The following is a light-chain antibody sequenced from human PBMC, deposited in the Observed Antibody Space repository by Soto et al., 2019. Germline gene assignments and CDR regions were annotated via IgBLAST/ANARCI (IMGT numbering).Light chain of an antibody. J-gene: IGKJ1*01. CDR2: WAS. CDR1: QSVLYSSNNKNY. V-gene: IGKV4-1*01. CDR3: HQYYSTPPA. Sequence: DIVMTQSPDSLAVSLGERATINCKSSQSVLYSSNNKNYLAWYQQRPGQPPKLLIHWASTRESGVPDRFSGSGSGTDFTLTISSLQAEDVADYYCHQYYSTPPAFGQGTKVEIK.